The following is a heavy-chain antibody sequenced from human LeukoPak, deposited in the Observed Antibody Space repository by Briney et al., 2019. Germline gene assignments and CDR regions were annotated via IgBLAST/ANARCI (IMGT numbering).Heavy chain of an antibody. CDR2: IYYSRST. D-gene: IGHD3-9*01. Sequence: PSETLSLTCTVSGGSISSSSYYWGWIRQPPGKGPEWIGSIYYSRSTYYNPSLKSRVTISVGTSKNQFSLKLSSVAAADTAVYYCARLTYYDILTGYPPAIYYYYMDVWGKGTTVTVSS. J-gene: IGHJ6*03. CDR1: GGSISSSSYY. CDR3: ARLTYYDILTGYPPAIYYYYMDV. V-gene: IGHV4-39*07.